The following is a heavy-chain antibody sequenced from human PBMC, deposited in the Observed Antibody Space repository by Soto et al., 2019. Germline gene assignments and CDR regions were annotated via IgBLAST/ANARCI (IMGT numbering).Heavy chain of an antibody. V-gene: IGHV4-59*01. CDR3: ARGRAFDP. Sequence: QVQLQESGPGLVKPSETLSLTCTVSGASISSYYWNWIRQPPGKGLEWIGYFYYGGGTNYNPSLKSRVTISVDKSKSHCSLKLSSVTAADTAVYYCARGRAFDPWGQGILVTVSS. CDR2: FYYGGGT. J-gene: IGHJ5*02. CDR1: GASISSYY.